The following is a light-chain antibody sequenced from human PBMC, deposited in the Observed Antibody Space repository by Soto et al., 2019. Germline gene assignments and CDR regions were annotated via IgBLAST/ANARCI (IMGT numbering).Light chain of an antibody. CDR2: DAS. J-gene: IGKJ1*01. CDR1: QSVSSY. CDR3: QQRSNWLWT. V-gene: IGKV3-11*01. Sequence: EIVLTQSPATLSLSPGERSTLSCLASQSVSSYLAWYQQKPGQAPRLLIYDASNRATGIPARFSGSGSGTDFTLTISSLEPEDFAVYYCQQRSNWLWTFGQGTKVEIK.